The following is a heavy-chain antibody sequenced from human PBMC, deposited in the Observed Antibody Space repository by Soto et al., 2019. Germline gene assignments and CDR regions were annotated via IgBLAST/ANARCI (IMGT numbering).Heavy chain of an antibody. D-gene: IGHD3-9*01. J-gene: IGHJ6*02. CDR1: GYSFTSHW. CDR3: ARLPTADDNGYFNMDV. CDR2: IYPGDSDR. Sequence: GESLKISCKGSGYSFTSHWIAWVRQTPGKGLEWMGIIYPGDSDRRYSPSFQGQVTISADKSISTAYLQWSSLKASDTAMYYCARLPTADDNGYFNMDVWGQGTTVTVYS. V-gene: IGHV5-51*01.